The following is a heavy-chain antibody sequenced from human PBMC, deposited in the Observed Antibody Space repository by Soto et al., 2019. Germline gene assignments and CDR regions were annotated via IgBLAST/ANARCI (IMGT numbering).Heavy chain of an antibody. V-gene: IGHV1-3*01. J-gene: IGHJ4*02. D-gene: IGHD4-4*01. CDR1: GYTFTSYA. Sequence: QVQLVQSGAEVKKPGASVKVSCKASGYTFTSYAMHWVRQAPGQRLEWMGWINAGNGNTKYSQKFQGRVTITRDTSASTAYMELSSLRSEDTAVYYCAREMGYSNYYYFDYWGQGTLVTVSS. CDR3: AREMGYSNYYYFDY. CDR2: INAGNGNT.